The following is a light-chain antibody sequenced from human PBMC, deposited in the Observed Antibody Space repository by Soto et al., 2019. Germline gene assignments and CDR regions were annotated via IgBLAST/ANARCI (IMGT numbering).Light chain of an antibody. J-gene: IGLJ1*01. CDR1: SSNNGDNP. CDR3: AAWHDRLDAL. CDR2: IND. V-gene: IGLV1-44*01. Sequence: SVVTQPPSASGTPGQRITIFFSGSSSNNGDNPVHWYQQLPRSAPILLIYINDQRPSGVPDRFSGSKSGTSAPLAIRGLQPEDEADYFFAAWHDRLDALFRTG.